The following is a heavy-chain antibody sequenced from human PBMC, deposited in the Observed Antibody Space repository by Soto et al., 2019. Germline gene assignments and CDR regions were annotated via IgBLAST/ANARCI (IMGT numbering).Heavy chain of an antibody. J-gene: IGHJ6*03. CDR2: MNPNSGNT. D-gene: IGHD3-9*01. Sequence: ASVKVSGKASGDSFTSYDINCVRQATGQGLEWMGWMNPNSGNTGCAQKFQGRVTMTRNTSISTAYMELSSLRSEDTAVYYCARGFSFYYDILTGYYLAPNCYYMDVWGKGTTVTVSS. CDR3: ARGFSFYYDILTGYYLAPNCYYMDV. CDR1: GDSFTSYD. V-gene: IGHV1-8*02.